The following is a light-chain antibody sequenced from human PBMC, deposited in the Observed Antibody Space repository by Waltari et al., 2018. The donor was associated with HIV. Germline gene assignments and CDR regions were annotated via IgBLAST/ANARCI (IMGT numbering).Light chain of an antibody. CDR3: SAWDKSLETLL. Sequence: AGLTQPPSVSKGLGQTATVTCSGNKNNVGGDGAGWLLHAPGLSPKPLSLRNNDRPSGVSVRFSASRSGVTSSLTISNLQPEDEADYYCSAWDKSLETLLFGGGTRLTVL. CDR1: KNNVGGDG. CDR2: RNN. V-gene: IGLV10-54*01. J-gene: IGLJ3*02.